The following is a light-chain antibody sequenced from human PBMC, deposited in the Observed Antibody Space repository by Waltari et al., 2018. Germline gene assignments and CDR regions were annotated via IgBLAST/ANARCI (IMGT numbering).Light chain of an antibody. CDR2: YDS. Sequence: SYVLTQPPSVSVAPGQTARITCGGNNIGSTSVQWYQQKPGQAPVLVMYYDSDRPSGVPERFSGSNSKNTATLTISRVEPGDEADYYCQVWDRSSDHWVFGGGTKLTVL. V-gene: IGLV3-21*04. J-gene: IGLJ3*02. CDR1: NIGSTS. CDR3: QVWDRSSDHWV.